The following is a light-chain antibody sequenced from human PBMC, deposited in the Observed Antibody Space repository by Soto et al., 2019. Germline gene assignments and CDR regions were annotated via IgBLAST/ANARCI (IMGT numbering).Light chain of an antibody. CDR2: GTS. V-gene: IGKV3-15*01. Sequence: EIVMTQSPATLSVSPGERATLSCRASQSVSSNLAWYQQKPGQSPRLLIYGTSTRATGIPARFSGSGSGTEFTLTICSLQSEDFAVYYCHQYNFWPTFGQGTKVDIK. CDR3: HQYNFWPT. J-gene: IGKJ1*01. CDR1: QSVSSN.